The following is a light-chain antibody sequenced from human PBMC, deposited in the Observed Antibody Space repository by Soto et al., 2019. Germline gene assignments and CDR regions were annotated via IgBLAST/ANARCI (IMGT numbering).Light chain of an antibody. CDR3: RADHGSGSNFVPV. V-gene: IGLV9-49*01. Sequence: QPVLTQPPSASASLGASVTLSCTLSSGYSNYKVDWYQQRPGKGPRFVMRVGTGGIVGSKGDGIPDRFSVLGSGLNRYLTIKNIQEEDESDYHCRADHGSGSNFVPVFGGGTKVTVL. CDR2: VGTGGIVG. J-gene: IGLJ2*01. CDR1: SGYSNYK.